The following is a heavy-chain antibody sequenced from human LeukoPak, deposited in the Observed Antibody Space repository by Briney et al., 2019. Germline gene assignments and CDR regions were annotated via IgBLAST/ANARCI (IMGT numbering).Heavy chain of an antibody. CDR1: GGSISSYY. Sequence: SETLSLTCTVSGGSISSYYWSWIRQPPGKGLEWIGYIYYSGSTNYNPPLKSRVTISVDTSKNQFSLKLSSVTAADTAVYYCARLGSDDAFAIWGQGTMVTVSS. CDR3: ARLGSDDAFAI. J-gene: IGHJ3*02. CDR2: IYYSGST. V-gene: IGHV4-59*08.